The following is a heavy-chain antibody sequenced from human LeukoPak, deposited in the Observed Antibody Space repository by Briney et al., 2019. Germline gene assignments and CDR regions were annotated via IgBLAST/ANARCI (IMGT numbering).Heavy chain of an antibody. D-gene: IGHD3-22*01. J-gene: IGHJ4*02. CDR2: IIPIFGTA. CDR1: GGTFSSYA. CDR3: ARGTLVDYYDGSGYYYCLLDY. Sequence: GASVKVSCKASGGTFSSYAISWVRQAPGQGLEWMGGIIPIFGTANYAQKFQGRVTITADESTSTAYMELSSLRSEDTAVYYCARGTLVDYYDGSGYYYCLLDYWGQGTLVTVSS. V-gene: IGHV1-69*13.